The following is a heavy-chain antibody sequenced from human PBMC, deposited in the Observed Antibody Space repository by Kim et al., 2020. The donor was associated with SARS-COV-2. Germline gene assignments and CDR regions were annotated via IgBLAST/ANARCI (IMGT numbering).Heavy chain of an antibody. D-gene: IGHD6-13*01. Sequence: SLKSRVTISVDTSKNQFSLKLSSVTAADTAVYYCARLGGQQLKNGAFDIWGQGTMVTVSS. V-gene: IGHV4-39*01. CDR3: ARLGGQQLKNGAFDI. J-gene: IGHJ3*02.